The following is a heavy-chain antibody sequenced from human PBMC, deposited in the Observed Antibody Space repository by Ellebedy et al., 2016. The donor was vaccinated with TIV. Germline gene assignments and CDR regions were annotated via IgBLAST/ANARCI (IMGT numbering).Heavy chain of an antibody. CDR2: IHTGGDT. CDR3: ARRITGTYGDDAFDI. Sequence: GGSLRLSCAASGFTVSYTYMSWVRQAPGKGLEWVSVIHTGGDTYYADSVKGRFTISRDSSKKTLFLQMNSLRAEDTAMYYCARRITGTYGDDAFDIWGQGTMVTVSS. V-gene: IGHV3-53*01. D-gene: IGHD1-20*01. CDR1: GFTVSYTY. J-gene: IGHJ3*02.